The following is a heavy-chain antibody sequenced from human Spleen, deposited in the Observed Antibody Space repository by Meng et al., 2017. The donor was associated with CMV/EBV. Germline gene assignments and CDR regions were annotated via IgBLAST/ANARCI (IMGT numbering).Heavy chain of an antibody. J-gene: IGHJ4*02. CDR3: AKSGTGYSSGWDFDY. Sequence: SGLTFSSNGMSWVRQAPGKGLEWVSSISGSDERTYYADSVKSRFTISRDSSKATLYLQMSSLRAEDTAMYYCAKSGTGYSSGWDFDYWGQGTLVTVSS. V-gene: IGHV3-23*01. D-gene: IGHD6-19*01. CDR1: GLTFSSNG. CDR2: ISGSDERT.